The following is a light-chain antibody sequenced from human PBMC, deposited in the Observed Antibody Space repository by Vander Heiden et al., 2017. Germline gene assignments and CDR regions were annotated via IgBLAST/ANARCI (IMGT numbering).Light chain of an antibody. J-gene: IGLJ1*01. CDR3: CSYAGTHYV. CDR2: EVS. V-gene: IGLV2-23*02. Sequence: QSALTQPASVSGPPGQSITISCTGTSSDVGSYNLVSWYQQHPGKAPKLMIYEVSKRPPGVSNRFSGSKSGNTASLTISGLQAEDEADYYCCSYAGTHYVFGTGTKVTVL. CDR1: SSDVGSYNL.